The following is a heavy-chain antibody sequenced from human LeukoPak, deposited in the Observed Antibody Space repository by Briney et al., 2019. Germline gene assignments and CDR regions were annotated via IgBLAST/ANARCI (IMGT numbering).Heavy chain of an antibody. J-gene: IGHJ6*02. Sequence: GESLKISCQGSGCSCTTYWINWVRQMPGKGLEWMGRIDPRDSSTHYSPSFQGHVTISADKSISTAYLQWSSLKASDTAMYYCARPAQGGVISYYQGMDVWGQGTTVTVSS. CDR2: IDPRDSST. D-gene: IGHD3-10*01. V-gene: IGHV5-10-1*01. CDR3: ARPAQGGVISYYQGMDV. CDR1: GCSCTTYW.